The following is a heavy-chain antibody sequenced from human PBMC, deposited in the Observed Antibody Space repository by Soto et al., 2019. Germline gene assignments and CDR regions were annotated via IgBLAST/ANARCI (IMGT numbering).Heavy chain of an antibody. CDR2: IKQDGSEK. CDR1: GFTFSSYW. CDR3: ARGSTVTTPSYFDY. J-gene: IGHJ4*01. D-gene: IGHD4-17*01. Sequence: EVQLVESGGGLVQPGGSLSLSCAASGFTFSSYWTSWVRQAPGKGLEWVANIKQDGSEKYYVDSVKGRFTISRDNAKNSLYLQMNSLRAEDTAVYYCARGSTVTTPSYFDYWGHGTLCTVSS. V-gene: IGHV3-7*05.